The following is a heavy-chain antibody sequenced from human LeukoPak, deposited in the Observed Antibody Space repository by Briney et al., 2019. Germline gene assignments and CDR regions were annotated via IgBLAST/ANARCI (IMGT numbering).Heavy chain of an antibody. J-gene: IGHJ4*02. V-gene: IGHV4-38-2*01. D-gene: IGHD5-12*01. Sequence: SETLSLTCAVSGYSISSDYYWGWIRQPPGKGLEWIGSIYHSGSTYYNPSLKSRVTISVDTSKNQFSLKLSSVTAADTAVYYCARLGSGYDTLYYFDYWGQGTLVTVSS. CDR2: IYHSGST. CDR3: ARLGSGYDTLYYFDY. CDR1: GYSISSDYY.